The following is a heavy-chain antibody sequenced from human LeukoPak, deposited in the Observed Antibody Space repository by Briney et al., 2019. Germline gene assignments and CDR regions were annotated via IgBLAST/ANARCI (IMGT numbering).Heavy chain of an antibody. J-gene: IGHJ4*02. D-gene: IGHD6-25*01. CDR1: GFIFDDYA. CDR2: ISWNSGSI. V-gene: IGHV3-9*01. Sequence: GGSLRLSCAASGFIFDDYAMHWVRQAPGKGLEWVSGISWNSGSIGYADSVKGRFTISGDNAKNSLYLQMNSLRAEDTALYYCAKGRQKGIAAPGGDYWGQGTLVTVSS. CDR3: AKGRQKGIAAPGGDY.